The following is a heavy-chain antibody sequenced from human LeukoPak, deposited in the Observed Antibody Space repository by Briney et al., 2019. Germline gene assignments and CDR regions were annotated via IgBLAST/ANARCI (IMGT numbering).Heavy chain of an antibody. D-gene: IGHD3-3*01. Sequence: SVKVSCKASGGTFSSYAISWVRQAPGQGLEWMGRIIPILGIANYAQKFQGRVTITADKSTSTAYMELSSLRSEDTAVYYCARESALDFWSGYRSYWYFDLWGRGTLVTVSS. J-gene: IGHJ2*01. CDR2: IIPILGIA. V-gene: IGHV1-69*04. CDR3: ARESALDFWSGYRSYWYFDL. CDR1: GGTFSSYA.